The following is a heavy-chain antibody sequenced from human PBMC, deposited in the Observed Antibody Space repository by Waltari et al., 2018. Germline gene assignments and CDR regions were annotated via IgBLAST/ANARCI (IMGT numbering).Heavy chain of an antibody. CDR2: ISYDGSNK. CDR3: ARDNMELGWAFDY. V-gene: IGHV3-30-3*01. J-gene: IGHJ4*02. Sequence: QVQLVESGGGVVQPGRSLRLSCAASGFTFSSYAMHWVRPAPGKGLEWVAVISYDGSNKYYADSVKGRFTISRDNSKNTLYLQMNSLRAEDTAVYYCARDNMELGWAFDYWGQGTLVTVSS. CDR1: GFTFSSYA. D-gene: IGHD1-7*01.